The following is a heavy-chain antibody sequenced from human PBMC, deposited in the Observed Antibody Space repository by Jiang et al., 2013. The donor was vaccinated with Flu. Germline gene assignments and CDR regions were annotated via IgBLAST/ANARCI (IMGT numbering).Heavy chain of an antibody. D-gene: IGHD4-17*01. CDR2: ISGAGDNR. CDR3: ANDVDGDYGTWFDN. CDR1: GFTFRTYA. V-gene: IGHV3-23*01. Sequence: GGAVQPGGSLRLSCAASGFTFRTYAMSWVRQAPGKGLEWVAAISGAGDNRYYADSVRGRVAISRDNSRDTLYLDMHSLRADDTAVYFCANDVDGDYGTWFDNWGQGTLVTVSS. J-gene: IGHJ4*02.